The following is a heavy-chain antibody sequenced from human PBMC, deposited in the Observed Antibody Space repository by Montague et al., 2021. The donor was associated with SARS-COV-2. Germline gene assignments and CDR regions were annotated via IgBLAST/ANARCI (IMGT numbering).Heavy chain of an antibody. CDR2: IHHSGTL. J-gene: IGHJ4*02. Sequence: SETLSLTCTVSNASITTSNWWTWVRQAPGKGLEWVGEIHHSGTLNYNPSPKSRVTISVDTSKNHFSLNLNSVTAADTALYFCARRIRITVFRGVPLTTHPLESWGQGIMVTVSS. D-gene: IGHD3-10*01. CDR1: NASITTSNW. V-gene: IGHV4/OR15-8*01. CDR3: ARRIRITVFRGVPLTTHPLES.